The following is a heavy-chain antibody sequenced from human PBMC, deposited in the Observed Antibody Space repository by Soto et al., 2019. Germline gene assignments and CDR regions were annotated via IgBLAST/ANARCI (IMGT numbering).Heavy chain of an antibody. CDR1: AFTFSTYS. Sequence: EVQLVESGGGLVQPGGSLRLSCAASAFTFSTYSMTWVRQAPGKGLEWVANINQEGSEKYYVDSMKGRFTISRDNAKNSLYLQMSRLRAEDTAVYYCARDGYSYGYGWYFDLWGRGTLVTVSS. J-gene: IGHJ2*01. CDR2: INQEGSEK. V-gene: IGHV3-7*01. D-gene: IGHD5-18*01. CDR3: ARDGYSYGYGWYFDL.